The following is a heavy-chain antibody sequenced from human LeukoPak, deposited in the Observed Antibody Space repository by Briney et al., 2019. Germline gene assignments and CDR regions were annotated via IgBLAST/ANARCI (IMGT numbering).Heavy chain of an antibody. Sequence: PSETLSLTCTVSGGSISSSSYYWGWIRQPPGKGLEWIRSVYHSGSTYYNPSLKSRVTISVDTSKNQFSLKLSSVTAADTAVYYCARDIVVVGYYYMDVWGKGTTVTISS. V-gene: IGHV4-39*07. CDR1: GGSISSSSYY. CDR3: ARDIVVVGYYYMDV. J-gene: IGHJ6*03. CDR2: VYHSGST. D-gene: IGHD2-15*01.